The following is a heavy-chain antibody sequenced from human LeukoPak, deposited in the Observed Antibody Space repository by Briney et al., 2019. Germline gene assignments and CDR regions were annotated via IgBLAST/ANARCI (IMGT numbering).Heavy chain of an antibody. J-gene: IGHJ4*02. CDR2: INAGNGNT. D-gene: IGHD6-19*01. Sequence: GASVKVSCKASGYTFTSYAMHWVRQAPGQRLEWMGWINAGNGNTKYSQEFQGRVTITRDTSASTAYMELRSLRSDDTAVYYCARGFRAWAVAGTSDYWGQGTLVTVSS. CDR1: GYTFTSYA. V-gene: IGHV1-3*01. CDR3: ARGFRAWAVAGTSDY.